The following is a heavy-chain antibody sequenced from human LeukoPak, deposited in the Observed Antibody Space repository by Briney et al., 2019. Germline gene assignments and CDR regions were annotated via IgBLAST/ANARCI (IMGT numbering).Heavy chain of an antibody. CDR1: GGSISSGGYS. Sequence: SQTLSLTCAVSGGSISSGGYSWSWIRQPPGKGLEWIGYIYHSGSTYYNPSLKSRVTISVDRSKNQFSLKLGSVTAADTAVYYCARAPYDSSGYYPFDYWGQGTLVTVSS. CDR3: ARAPYDSSGYYPFDY. J-gene: IGHJ4*02. V-gene: IGHV4-30-2*01. D-gene: IGHD3-22*01. CDR2: IYHSGST.